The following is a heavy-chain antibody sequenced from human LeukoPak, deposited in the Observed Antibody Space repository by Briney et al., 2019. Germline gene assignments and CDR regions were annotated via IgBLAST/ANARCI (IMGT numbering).Heavy chain of an antibody. CDR1: GDSVPSNTAG. J-gene: IGHJ3*02. D-gene: IGHD3-10*01. V-gene: IGHV6-1*01. CDR3: ARGGLVRGTINSLIGFDI. CDR2: TYYRSKWYN. Sequence: SHTLSLTYAFSGDSVPSNTAGWRWLRRSPSRGIGWLGRTYYRSKWYNDDAGSVNSRINTNADKTNNQVLQQLNYVTPEDTALYYCARGGLVRGTINSLIGFDIWGQGIMVTVSS.